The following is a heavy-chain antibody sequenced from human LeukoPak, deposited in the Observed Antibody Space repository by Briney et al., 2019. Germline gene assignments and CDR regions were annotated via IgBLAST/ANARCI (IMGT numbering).Heavy chain of an antibody. CDR2: INHSGNT. CDR1: GGSFSGYY. CDR3: ARRVGIVVPAAIGGIRRVNWFDP. J-gene: IGHJ5*02. D-gene: IGHD2-2*02. Sequence: ASETLSLTCAVYGGSFSGYYWNWIRQPPGKGLQWIGKINHSGNTNSNPSLKSRVTISVDTSKNQFSLKLSSVTAADTAVYYCARRVGIVVPAAIGGIRRVNWFDPWGQGTVVAVSS. V-gene: IGHV4-34*01.